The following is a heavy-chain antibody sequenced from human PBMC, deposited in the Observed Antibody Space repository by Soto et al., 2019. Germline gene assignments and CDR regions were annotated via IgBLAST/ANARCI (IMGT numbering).Heavy chain of an antibody. CDR1: GFTFSNYA. J-gene: IGHJ4*02. CDR3: AKNYYFDS. CDR2: IGTGGDT. Sequence: EVQLLESGGGLVQPGGSLRLSCAASGFTFSNYAMNWGRQAPGKGLEWVSSIGTGGDTNYADSVKGRFTISRDNSRDTLYLQMNSRRAEDTALYYCAKNYYFDSWGQGTLVTVSS. V-gene: IGHV3-23*01.